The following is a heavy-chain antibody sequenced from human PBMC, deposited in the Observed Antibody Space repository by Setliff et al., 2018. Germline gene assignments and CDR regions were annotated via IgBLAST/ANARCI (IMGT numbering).Heavy chain of an antibody. V-gene: IGHV4-34*01. CDR3: ARVPKIWVKGNYYSYYMDV. CDR2: INHSGST. J-gene: IGHJ6*03. CDR1: GGSFSAYY. Sequence: SETLSLTCSVSGGSFSAYYWSWIRQPPGRGLEWIGEINHSGSTNYNPSRKSRVIISVDTSLNQVSLELSAVTAADTAVYYCARVPKIWVKGNYYSYYMDVWGQGTTVTVSS. D-gene: IGHD3-10*01.